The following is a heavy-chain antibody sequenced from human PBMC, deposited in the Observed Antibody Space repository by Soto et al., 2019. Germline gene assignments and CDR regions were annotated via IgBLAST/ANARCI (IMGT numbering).Heavy chain of an antibody. CDR1: GFTLSSNY. CDR2: IYSGGST. Sequence: EVQLVESGGGLIQPGGSLKLSCAAYGFTLSSNYMSWVRQAPGKGLEWVSVIYSGGSTSYADSVKGRFTICRDNSKNTLYLQMHSLRAEDTAVYYCARKEGAGPVDYWGQGTLVTVSS. J-gene: IGHJ4*02. V-gene: IGHV3-53*01. D-gene: IGHD1-26*01. CDR3: ARKEGAGPVDY.